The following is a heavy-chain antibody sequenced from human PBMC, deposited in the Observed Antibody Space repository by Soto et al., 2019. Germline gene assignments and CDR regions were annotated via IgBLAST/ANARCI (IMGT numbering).Heavy chain of an antibody. D-gene: IGHD1-7*01. CDR3: GRLPPTPAHNGYLDP. V-gene: IGHV5-51*01. Sequence: GESLKISCEASGYSFSTYWIGWVRQMPGKGLEWVGLIYAANSETRYSPSFQGQVTLSVDKSINTAYLQWSSLKASDTAIYYCGRLPPTPAHNGYLDPLGQGTLVTVSS. CDR1: GYSFSTYW. CDR2: IYAANSET. J-gene: IGHJ5*02.